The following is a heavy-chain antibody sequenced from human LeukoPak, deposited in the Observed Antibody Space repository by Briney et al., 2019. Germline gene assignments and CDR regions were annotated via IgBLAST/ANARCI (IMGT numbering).Heavy chain of an antibody. J-gene: IGHJ4*02. D-gene: IGHD6-6*01. CDR3: ATKLPDASSYFDF. CDR2: IGSGGYR. CDR1: GLTLSNYD. Sequence: PGGSLRLSCVASGLTLSNYDTTWVRQAPGKGLEYVSSIGSGGYRFYGGSVKGRFSISGDNSQNTVYLQMNSLRGEDTAIYFCATKLPDASSYFDFWGQGILVTVSS. V-gene: IGHV3-23*01.